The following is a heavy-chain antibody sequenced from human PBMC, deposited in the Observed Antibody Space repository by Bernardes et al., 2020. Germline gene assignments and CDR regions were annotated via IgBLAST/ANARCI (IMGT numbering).Heavy chain of an antibody. Sequence: GGSLRLSCAASGFTFSSYWMHWVRQAPGKGLVWVSRINSDGSSTSYADSVKGRFTISRDNAKNTLYLQMNSLRAEDTAVYYCATEGPGYCSSTSCYSYYYGMDVWGQGTTVTVSS. CDR2: INSDGSST. CDR3: ATEGPGYCSSTSCYSYYYGMDV. D-gene: IGHD2-2*01. J-gene: IGHJ6*02. CDR1: GFTFSSYW. V-gene: IGHV3-74*01.